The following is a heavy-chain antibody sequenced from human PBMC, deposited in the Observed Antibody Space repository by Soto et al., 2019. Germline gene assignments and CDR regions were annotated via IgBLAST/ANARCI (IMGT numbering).Heavy chain of an antibody. CDR3: AIQDCTNDVCLEAAVTVGGALES. CDR2: ISSDGTTT. Sequence: EVQLVQSGGGLAQPGKSLRLSCAASGFTFRKFWMHWVRQVPRKGPVWVSYISSDGTTTDYADSVKGRFTISRDNAKDTLYLQMDSLRAEDTAVYYCAIQDCTNDVCLEAAVTVGGALESWGQGTLVTVSS. J-gene: IGHJ1*01. V-gene: IGHV3-74*01. CDR1: GFTFRKFW. D-gene: IGHD2-8*01.